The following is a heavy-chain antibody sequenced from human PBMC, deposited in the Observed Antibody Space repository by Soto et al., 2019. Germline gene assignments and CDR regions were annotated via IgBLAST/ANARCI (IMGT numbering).Heavy chain of an antibody. CDR3: AREFSNSPEAFDS. V-gene: IGHV4-61*01. D-gene: IGHD6-6*01. CDR2: IFYTGST. Sequence: SETLSLTCTVSGGSVNSDNYYWSWFRQPPGRGLEWIGYIFYTGSTNYNPSLKSRVTISIDTSRNQFSLKLSSVTAADTAVYYCAREFSNSPEAFDSWGQGSLVTVS. CDR1: GGSVNSDNYY. J-gene: IGHJ4*02.